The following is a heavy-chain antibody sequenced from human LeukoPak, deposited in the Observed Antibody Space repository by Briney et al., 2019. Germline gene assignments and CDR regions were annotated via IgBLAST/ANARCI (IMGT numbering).Heavy chain of an antibody. CDR1: GGSFSGYY. D-gene: IGHD2-21*02. J-gene: IGHJ5*02. CDR2: INHSGST. V-gene: IGHV4-34*01. Sequence: PSETLSLTCAVYGGSFSGYYWSWICQPPGKGLEWIGEINHSGSTNYNPSLKSRVTISVDTSKNQFSLKLSSVTAADTAVYYCARGGAYCGGDCYSAGWFDPWGQGTLVTVSS. CDR3: ARGGAYCGGDCYSAGWFDP.